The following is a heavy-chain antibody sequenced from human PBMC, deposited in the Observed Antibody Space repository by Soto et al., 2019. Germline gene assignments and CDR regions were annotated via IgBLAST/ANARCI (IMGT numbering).Heavy chain of an antibody. D-gene: IGHD2-2*01. CDR3: AKGDCSSTSCSDYFDY. J-gene: IGHJ4*02. Sequence: PGGSLRLSCAASGFTFSSYAMSWVRQAPGKGLEWVSAMSGSGGSTYYADSVKGRFTISRDNSKNTLYLQMNSLRAEDTDVYYCAKGDCSSTSCSDYFDYWGQGTLVTVSS. CDR1: GFTFSSYA. V-gene: IGHV3-23*01. CDR2: MSGSGGST.